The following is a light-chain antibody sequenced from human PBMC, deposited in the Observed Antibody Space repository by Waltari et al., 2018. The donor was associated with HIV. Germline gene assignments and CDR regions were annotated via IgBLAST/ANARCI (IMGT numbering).Light chain of an antibody. J-gene: IGKJ1*01. Sequence: EIVLTQSPATLSLSPGDRATLSCRASKSVRSYLDWYQQKPGQAPRLLIYDASNRATGIPARFSGSGSGTDFTLTISSLESEDFAVYYCQQRRNWPKTFGQGTKVEIK. CDR2: DAS. CDR3: QQRRNWPKT. V-gene: IGKV3-11*01. CDR1: KSVRSY.